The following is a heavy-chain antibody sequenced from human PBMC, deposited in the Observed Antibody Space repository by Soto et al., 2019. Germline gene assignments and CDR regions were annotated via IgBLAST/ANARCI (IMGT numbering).Heavy chain of an antibody. CDR1: GGTFRNYP. CDR2: IFPLTDIP. J-gene: IGHJ4*02. V-gene: IGHV1-69*02. Sequence: QVQLVQSGTEVKKPGSSVKVSCKASGGTFRNYPINWVRQAPGQGLEWMGSIFPLTDIPDYAQNFQARLTISADKSTSTAYMELSSLTSDDTDMYFCARGPLVVLNYFESWGQGPLVTVSS. CDR3: ARGPLVVLNYFES.